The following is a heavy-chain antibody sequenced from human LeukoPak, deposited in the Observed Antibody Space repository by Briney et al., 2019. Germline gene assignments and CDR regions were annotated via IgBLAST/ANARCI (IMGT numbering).Heavy chain of an antibody. CDR1: GVTFSSYA. CDR3: AKGARIWAVEYYFDY. Sequence: GGSLRLSCAASGVTFSSYAMSWVRQAPGKGLEWVSAISGSGGSTYYADSVKGRFTISRDSSKNTLYLQMNSLRAEDTAVYYCAKGARIWAVEYYFDYWGQGTLVTVSS. V-gene: IGHV3-23*01. D-gene: IGHD2-15*01. J-gene: IGHJ4*02. CDR2: ISGSGGST.